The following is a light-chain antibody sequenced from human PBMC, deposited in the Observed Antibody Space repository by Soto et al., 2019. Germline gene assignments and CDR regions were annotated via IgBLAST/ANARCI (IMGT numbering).Light chain of an antibody. V-gene: IGLV2-11*01. CDR1: SNDVGGYNY. CDR2: AVS. Sequence: QSALTQPRSVSGSPGQSVTISCTGTSNDVGGYNYVSWYQQHPGKAPKLMIYAVSNRPSGVPDRFSGSKSGNTASLTISGLQAEDEADYYCCSYAGSPYFFGTGTKLTVL. J-gene: IGLJ1*01. CDR3: CSYAGSPYF.